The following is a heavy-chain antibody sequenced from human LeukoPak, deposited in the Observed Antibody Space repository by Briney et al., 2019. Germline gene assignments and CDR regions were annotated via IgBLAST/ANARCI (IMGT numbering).Heavy chain of an antibody. CDR1: GFTFSTYG. J-gene: IGHJ4*02. Sequence: GGSLRLSCAASGFTFSTYGMHWVRQAPGKGLEWVAVISYDGSNKYYTDSVKGRFTISRDNSKNTLYLQMNSLRADDTAVYYCAKDYLVTGLLAVSDYWGQGTLVTVSS. CDR2: ISYDGSNK. CDR3: AKDYLVTGLLAVSDY. D-gene: IGHD2-21*02. V-gene: IGHV3-30*18.